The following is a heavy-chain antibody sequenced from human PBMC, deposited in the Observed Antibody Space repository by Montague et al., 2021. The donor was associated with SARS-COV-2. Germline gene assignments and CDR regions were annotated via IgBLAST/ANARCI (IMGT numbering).Heavy chain of an antibody. D-gene: IGHD4-23*01. Sequence: SETLSLTCTVSGGSITGYYWSWLRRSPGKGLEWIAYIYDGGAVNYNPSLGSRVTISTDTSKNQLSLKVNSVTAADTAVYYCLRDHPYGGLRGAYDIWGQGTVVTVSS. CDR3: LRDHPYGGLRGAYDI. J-gene: IGHJ3*02. V-gene: IGHV4-59*01. CDR1: GGSITGYY. CDR2: IYDGGAV.